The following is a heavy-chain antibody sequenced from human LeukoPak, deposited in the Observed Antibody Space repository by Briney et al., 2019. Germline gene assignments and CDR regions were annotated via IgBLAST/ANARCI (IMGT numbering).Heavy chain of an antibody. D-gene: IGHD2-15*01. Sequence: GGSLRLACAASGFTFSSYSMNWVSHAAGKWREWVSSISSSSSYIYYAASVKGRFTISRDNAKNSLYLQMNSLRAEDTAVYYCASFTPRVLNWFDPWGQGTLVTVSS. CDR3: ASFTPRVLNWFDP. CDR2: ISSSSSYI. J-gene: IGHJ5*02. CDR1: GFTFSSYS. V-gene: IGHV3-21*01.